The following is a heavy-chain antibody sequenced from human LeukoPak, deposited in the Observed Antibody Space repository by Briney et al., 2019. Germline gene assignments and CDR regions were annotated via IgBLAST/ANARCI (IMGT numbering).Heavy chain of an antibody. J-gene: IGHJ4*02. Sequence: SQTLSLACTVSGGSISSGGSYWSWIRQHPGKGLEWIGYIYYSGSTYYNPSLKSRVTIPVDPSKNQFSLKLCSVTAADTAVYYCARGRIAVAGNDYWGQGTLVTVSS. CDR3: ARGRIAVAGNDY. D-gene: IGHD6-19*01. V-gene: IGHV4-31*03. CDR2: IYYSGST. CDR1: GGSISSGGSY.